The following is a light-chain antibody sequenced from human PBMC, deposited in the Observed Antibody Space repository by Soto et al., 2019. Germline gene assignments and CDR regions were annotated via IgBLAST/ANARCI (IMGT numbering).Light chain of an antibody. Sequence: DIHLTQSPSSLSVSVGDRVAITCRASHDIGTSLNWYHQKPGKAPKLLIYDSSDLESGVPSRFSGSGSGTDFILTISSLQPEDIATYYCQQYEKLPITFGPGTRLEIK. V-gene: IGKV1-33*01. CDR3: QQYEKLPIT. J-gene: IGKJ5*01. CDR1: HDIGTS. CDR2: DSS.